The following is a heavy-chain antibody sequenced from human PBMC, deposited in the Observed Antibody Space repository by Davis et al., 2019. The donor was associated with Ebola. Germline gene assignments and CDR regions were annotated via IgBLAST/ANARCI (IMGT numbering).Heavy chain of an antibody. CDR2: ITGSDGST. V-gene: IGHV3-23*01. J-gene: IGHJ6*02. CDR3: ARDQAAAGTGVYYYYYYGMDV. D-gene: IGHD6-13*01. CDR1: GFTFSSYA. Sequence: GESLKISCAASGFTFSSYAMTWVRQAPGKGLEWVSGITGSDGSTYCADSVKGRFTISRDNSKNTLYLQMNSLRDEDTAVYYCARDQAAAGTGVYYYYYYGMDVWGQGTTVTVSS.